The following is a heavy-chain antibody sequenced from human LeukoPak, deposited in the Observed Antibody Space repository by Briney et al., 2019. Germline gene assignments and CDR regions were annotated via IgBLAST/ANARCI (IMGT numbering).Heavy chain of an antibody. CDR3: VRYRPRTTKGGGFDY. CDR1: GFTFSDFE. J-gene: IGHJ4*02. CDR2: ISRRGSTT. D-gene: IGHD2-15*01. V-gene: IGHV3-48*03. Sequence: GGSLRLSCAASGFTFSDFEMNWVWQAPGKGLEWVSDISRRGSTTYYADSVKGRFTISRDNAKNSLYLQMNSLRVEDTAVYYCVRYRPRTTKGGGFDYWGQGTLVTVSS.